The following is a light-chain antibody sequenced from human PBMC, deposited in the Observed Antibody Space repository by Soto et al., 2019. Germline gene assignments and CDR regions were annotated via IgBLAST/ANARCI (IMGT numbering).Light chain of an antibody. CDR2: AAS. CDR1: QNIYNY. J-gene: IGKJ5*01. Sequence: DIQMTQSPSSLSASVGDRVTVTCRTSQNIYNYLNWYQQKPGKAPKLLIYAASSVQSGVPLRFSGTGSGTDSTLTISSLQPEDFATYYCEQTYSTPGTFGQGTRLDNK. V-gene: IGKV1-39*01. CDR3: EQTYSTPGT.